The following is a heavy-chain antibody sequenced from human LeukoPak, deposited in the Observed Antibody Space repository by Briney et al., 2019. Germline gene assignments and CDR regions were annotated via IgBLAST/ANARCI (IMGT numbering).Heavy chain of an antibody. Sequence: GGSLRLSCAASGFTFSNYWVHWVRQAPGKGLVWVSRINPDGSRTDYADSVKGRFTISRDNAKNTLYPQMNSLRAEDTAVYFCARDLRGKSDYWGQGTLVTVSS. CDR3: ARDLRGKSDY. D-gene: IGHD4-23*01. CDR1: GFTFSNYW. CDR2: INPDGSRT. J-gene: IGHJ4*02. V-gene: IGHV3-74*01.